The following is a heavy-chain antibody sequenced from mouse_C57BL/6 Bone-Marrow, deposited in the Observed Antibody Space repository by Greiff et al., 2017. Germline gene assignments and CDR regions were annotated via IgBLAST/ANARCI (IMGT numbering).Heavy chain of an antibody. CDR2: IDPENGDT. J-gene: IGHJ2*01. D-gene: IGHD1-1*01. CDR1: GFNIKDDY. V-gene: IGHV14-4*01. CDR3: TTVVATGDYFDY. Sequence: VQLKESGAELVRPGASVKLSCTASGFNIKDDYMHWVKQRPEQGLEWIGWIDPENGDTEYASKFQGKATITADTSSNTAYLQLSSLTSEDTAVYYCTTVVATGDYFDYWGQGTTLTVSS.